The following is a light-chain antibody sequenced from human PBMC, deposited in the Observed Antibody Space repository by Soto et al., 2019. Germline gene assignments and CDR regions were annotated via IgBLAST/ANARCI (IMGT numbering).Light chain of an antibody. Sequence: QSALTQPASVSGSPGQSITISCTGTSSDVGGYNYVSWYQQHPGKAPKLMIYDVRTRPSGVSNRFSDSKSGNTASLTISGLQAEDEADYYCTSKTTTSPVVFGGGTKLTVL. J-gene: IGLJ2*01. CDR2: DVR. V-gene: IGLV2-14*03. CDR3: TSKTTTSPVV. CDR1: SSDVGGYNY.